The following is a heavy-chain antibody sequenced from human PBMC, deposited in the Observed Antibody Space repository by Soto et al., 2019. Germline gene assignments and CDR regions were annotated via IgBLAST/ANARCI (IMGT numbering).Heavy chain of an antibody. Sequence: EVQLVESGGGLVQPGGPLRLSCAASGFTFSSYWMHWVRQGPGKGLVWVARINRDGSSTNYADSVKGRFTISRDNAKNLLYLQMKCRRAEATAVYYCARGSGVGDLWGQGTMVTVSS. V-gene: IGHV3-74*02. D-gene: IGHD3-10*01. CDR2: INRDGSST. CDR1: GFTFSSYW. J-gene: IGHJ3*01. CDR3: ARGSGVGDL.